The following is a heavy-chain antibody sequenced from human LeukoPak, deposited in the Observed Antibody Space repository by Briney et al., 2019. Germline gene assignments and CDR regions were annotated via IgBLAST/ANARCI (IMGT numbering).Heavy chain of an antibody. CDR3: ASSGSYSYYFDY. CDR2: ISGSGGST. V-gene: IGHV3-23*01. Sequence: PGGSLRLSCAASGFSFSSYAMSWVRQAPGKGLEWVSGISGSGGSTYYADSVKGRFTISRDNSKNTLYLQMNSLRAEDTAVYYCASSGSYSYYFDYWGQGTLVTVSS. J-gene: IGHJ4*02. D-gene: IGHD1-26*01. CDR1: GFSFSSYA.